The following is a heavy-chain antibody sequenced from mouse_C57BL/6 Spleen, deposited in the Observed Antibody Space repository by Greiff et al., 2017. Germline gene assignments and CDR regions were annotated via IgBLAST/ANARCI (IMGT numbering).Heavy chain of an antibody. CDR3: AGSDYDYRYYAMDY. CDR1: GYSITSDY. Sequence: EVQLMEPGPGLAKPSQTLSLTCSVTGYSITSDYWNWIRKFPGNKLEYMGDISYSGSTYYNHSLKSRNSITRDTSKTQYYLQLNSVTTEDAATFYCAGSDYDYRYYAMDYWGQGTSVTVSS. D-gene: IGHD2-4*01. J-gene: IGHJ4*01. V-gene: IGHV3-8*01. CDR2: ISYSGST.